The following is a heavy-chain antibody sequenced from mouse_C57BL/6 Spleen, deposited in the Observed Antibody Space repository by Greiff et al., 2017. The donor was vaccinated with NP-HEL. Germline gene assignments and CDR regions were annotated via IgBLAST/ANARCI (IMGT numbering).Heavy chain of an antibody. CDR1: GYSITSGYY. CDR2: ISYDGSN. CDR3: ARRGGLRYYFDY. J-gene: IGHJ2*01. V-gene: IGHV3-6*01. D-gene: IGHD1-1*01. Sequence: EVKLEESGPGLVKPSQSLSLTCSVTGYSITSGYYWNWIRQFPGNKLEWMGYISYDGSNNYNPSLKNRISITRDTSKNQFFLKLNSVTTEDTATYYCARRGGLRYYFDYWGQGTTLTVSS.